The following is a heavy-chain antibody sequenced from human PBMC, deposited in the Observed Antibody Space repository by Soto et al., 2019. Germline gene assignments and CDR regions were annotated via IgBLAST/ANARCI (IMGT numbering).Heavy chain of an antibody. CDR2: ISDAAGSA. J-gene: IGHJ3*01. CDR3: ARPYGGKIGDAPDL. D-gene: IGHD4-17*01. CDR1: GFAFSSYA. Sequence: GGSLRLSCVASGFAFSSYAMSWVRQVPGKGLEWVSTISDAAGSAYYVDSVKGRFTISRDNSKKTLYLQMNSLRAEDSAVYYCARPYGGKIGDAPDLWGPGTMVT. V-gene: IGHV3-23*01.